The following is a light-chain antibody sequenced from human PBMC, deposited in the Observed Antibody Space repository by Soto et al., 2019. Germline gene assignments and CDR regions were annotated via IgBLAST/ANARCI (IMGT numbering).Light chain of an antibody. Sequence: DIVLTQSPGTLSLSPGERATLSCRASQSVSNNYLAWYQQKPGQAPRLLIFGASSRATGIPDRFSGSGSGTDFTLTISSLEPEDSAVYYCQHRSKWPLTFGGGTKVEIK. J-gene: IGKJ4*01. CDR1: QSVSNNY. CDR2: GAS. CDR3: QHRSKWPLT. V-gene: IGKV3D-20*02.